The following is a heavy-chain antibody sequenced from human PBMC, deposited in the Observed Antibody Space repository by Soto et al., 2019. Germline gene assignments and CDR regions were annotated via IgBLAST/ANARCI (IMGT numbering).Heavy chain of an antibody. D-gene: IGHD3-3*01. J-gene: IGHJ3*02. CDR1: GGSISSGGYY. V-gene: IGHV4-31*03. Sequence: TLSLTCTVSGGSISSGGYYWSWIRQHPGKGLEWIGYIYYSGSTYYNPSLKSRVTISVDTSKNQFSLKLSSVTAADTAVYYCARAARITIFGVEKVDAFDIWGQGTMVT. CDR2: IYYSGST. CDR3: ARAARITIFGVEKVDAFDI.